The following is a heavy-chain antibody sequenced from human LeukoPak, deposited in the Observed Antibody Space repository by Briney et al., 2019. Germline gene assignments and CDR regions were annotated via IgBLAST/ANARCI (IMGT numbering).Heavy chain of an antibody. Sequence: PGGSLRLSCAASGFTFDDYAMHWVRQAPGKGLEWVSGISWNSGSIGYADSVKGRFTISRDNAKNSLYLQMNSLRAEDTALYYCARATVVTDAFDIWGQGTMVTVSS. CDR2: ISWNSGSI. D-gene: IGHD4-23*01. J-gene: IGHJ3*02. V-gene: IGHV3-9*01. CDR1: GFTFDDYA. CDR3: ARATVVTDAFDI.